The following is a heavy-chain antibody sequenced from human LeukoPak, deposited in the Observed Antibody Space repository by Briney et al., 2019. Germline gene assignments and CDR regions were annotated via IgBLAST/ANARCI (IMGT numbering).Heavy chain of an antibody. V-gene: IGHV3-30*02. CDR3: AKEGGGITIFGVVTGGYFDY. Sequence: SGGSLRLSCAASGFTFSSYGMHWVRQAPGKGLEWVAFIRYDGSNKYYADSVKGRFTISRDNSKNTLYLQMNSLRAEDTAVYYCAKEGGGITIFGVVTGGYFDYWGQGTLVTVSS. J-gene: IGHJ4*02. D-gene: IGHD3-3*01. CDR2: IRYDGSNK. CDR1: GFTFSSYG.